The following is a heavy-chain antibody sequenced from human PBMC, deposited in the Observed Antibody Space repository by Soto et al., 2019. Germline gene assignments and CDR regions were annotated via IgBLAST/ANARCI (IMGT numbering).Heavy chain of an antibody. Sequence: PSETLSLTCSVSPAYIRNYYWHWVRQLPGKGLEWIGYVYTPDYTRYNSPLESRVTISVYTSKRHLSLRSNSVTAAATAVYYCASSAGHPGDFFYYSGMGVWGQGTTVTVSS. CDR3: ASSAGHPGDFFYYSGMGV. CDR2: VYTPDYT. D-gene: IGHD3-10*01. CDR1: PAYIRNYY. J-gene: IGHJ6*02. V-gene: IGHV4-4*08.